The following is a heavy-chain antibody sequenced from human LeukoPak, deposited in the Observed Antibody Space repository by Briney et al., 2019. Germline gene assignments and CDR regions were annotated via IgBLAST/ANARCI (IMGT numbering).Heavy chain of an antibody. Sequence: GGSLRLSCAASGFTFSSYEMNWVRQAPGKRLEWVSGISGSGGSRFYTDSVKGRFTISRDNSKNTLYLQMNSLRAEDTAVYYCAKLREWELPDLFDYWGQGTLVTVSS. J-gene: IGHJ4*02. V-gene: IGHV3-23*01. CDR3: AKLREWELPDLFDY. D-gene: IGHD1-26*01. CDR2: ISGSGGSR. CDR1: GFTFSSYE.